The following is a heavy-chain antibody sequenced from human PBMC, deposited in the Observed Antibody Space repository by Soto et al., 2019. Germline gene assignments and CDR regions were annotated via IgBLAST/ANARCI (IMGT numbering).Heavy chain of an antibody. CDR2: INHSGST. D-gene: IGHD3-3*01. V-gene: IGHV4-34*01. CDR3: ASLSRSGYYYYYGMDV. J-gene: IGHJ6*02. Sequence: XETLSLTCAVYGWSLSGYYWSWIRQPPGKGLEWIGEINHSGSTNYNPSLKSRVTISVDTSKNQFSLKLSSVTAADTAVYYCASLSRSGYYYYYGMDVWGQGTTVTVSS. CDR1: GWSLSGYY.